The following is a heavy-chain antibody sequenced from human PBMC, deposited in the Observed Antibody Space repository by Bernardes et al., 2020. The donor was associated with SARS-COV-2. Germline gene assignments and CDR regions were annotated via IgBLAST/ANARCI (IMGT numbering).Heavy chain of an antibody. J-gene: IGHJ6*02. CDR2: ISWNSGSI. Sequence: SLRLSCAASGFTFGDYAMHWVRQAPGKGLEWVSGISWNSGSIGYADSVKGRFTISRDNAKNSLYLQMNSLRAEDTALYYCAKDTSMVNYYYYGMDVWGQGTTVTVSS. CDR1: GFTFGDYA. CDR3: AKDTSMVNYYYYGMDV. D-gene: IGHD5-18*01. V-gene: IGHV3-9*01.